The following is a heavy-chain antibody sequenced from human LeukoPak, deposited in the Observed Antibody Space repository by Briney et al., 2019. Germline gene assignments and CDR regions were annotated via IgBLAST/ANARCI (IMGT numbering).Heavy chain of an antibody. V-gene: IGHV3-30*18. CDR2: ISYDGSNK. J-gene: IGHJ4*02. Sequence: GGSLRLSCAASGFTFSSYGMHWVRQAPGKGLEWVAVISYDGSNKYYADSVKGRFTISRDNSKNTLYLQMNSLRAEDTAVYYCAKVFRHHYYGSGSSTDYWGQGTLVTVSS. CDR3: AKVFRHHYYGSGSSTDY. CDR1: GFTFSSYG. D-gene: IGHD3-10*01.